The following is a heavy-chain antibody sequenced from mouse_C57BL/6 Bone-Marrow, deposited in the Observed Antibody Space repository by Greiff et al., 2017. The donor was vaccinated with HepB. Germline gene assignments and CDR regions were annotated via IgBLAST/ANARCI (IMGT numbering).Heavy chain of an antibody. CDR3: TTLYYCDY. V-gene: IGHV14-4*01. CDR2: IDPENGDT. J-gene: IGHJ2*01. Sequence: VQLQQSGAELVRPGASVKLSCTASGFNITDDYMHWVKQRPEQGLEWIGWIDPENGDTEYASKFQGKATITADTSSNTAYLQLSSLTSEDAAVYYCTTLYYCDYWGQGTTLTVSS. CDR1: GFNITDDY.